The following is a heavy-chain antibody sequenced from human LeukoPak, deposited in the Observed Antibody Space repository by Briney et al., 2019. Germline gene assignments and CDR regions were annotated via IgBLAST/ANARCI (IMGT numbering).Heavy chain of an antibody. CDR3: ARGGRGYCSGGSCYPFDY. V-gene: IGHV5-51*01. J-gene: IGHJ4*02. D-gene: IGHD2-15*01. CDR1: GYSFTSYW. CDR2: IYPGDSDT. Sequence: GESLKISCKGSGYSFTSYWIGWVRQMPGKGLEWMGIIYPGDSDTSYSPSFLGQVALSVDKSISTAYLQWSSLKASDTAMYYCARGGRGYCSGGSCYPFDYWGQGTLVTVSS.